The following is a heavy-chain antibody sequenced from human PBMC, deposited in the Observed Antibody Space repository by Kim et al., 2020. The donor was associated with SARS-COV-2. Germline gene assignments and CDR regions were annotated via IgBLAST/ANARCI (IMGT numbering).Heavy chain of an antibody. V-gene: IGHV1-2*02. D-gene: IGHD6-13*01. CDR3: ARGGYSSSWTGDRWFDP. Sequence: ASVKVSCKASGYTFTGYYMHWVRQAPGQGLEWMGWINPNSGGTNYAQKFQGRVTMTRDTSISTAYMELSRLRSDDTAVYYCARGGYSSSWTGDRWFDPWGQGTLVTVSS. CDR1: GYTFTGYY. CDR2: INPNSGGT. J-gene: IGHJ5*02.